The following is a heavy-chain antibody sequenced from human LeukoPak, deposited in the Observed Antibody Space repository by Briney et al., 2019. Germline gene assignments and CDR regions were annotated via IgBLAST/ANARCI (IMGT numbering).Heavy chain of an antibody. V-gene: IGHV3-48*03. CDR1: GFTFSSYE. Sequence: GGSLRLSCAASGFTFSSYEMNWVRQAPGKGLEWVSYISSSGSTIYYADSVKGRFTISRDNAKNSLYLQMNSLRAEDTAVYYCAREGVARDAFDIWGQGTMVTVSS. CDR3: AREGVARDAFDI. J-gene: IGHJ3*02. CDR2: ISSSGSTI.